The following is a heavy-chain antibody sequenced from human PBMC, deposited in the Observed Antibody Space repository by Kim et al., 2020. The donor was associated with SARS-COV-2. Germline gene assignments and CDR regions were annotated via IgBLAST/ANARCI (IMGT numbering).Heavy chain of an antibody. V-gene: IGHV4-34*01. D-gene: IGHD3-10*01. CDR1: GGSFSGYY. J-gene: IGHJ3*02. CDR3: ARGRASEAFDI. CDR2: INHSGST. Sequence: SETLSLTCAVYGGSFSGYYWSWIRQPPGKGLEWIGEINHSGSTNYNPSLKSRVTISVDTSKNQFSLKLSSVTAADTAVYYCARGRASEAFDIWGQGTMVT.